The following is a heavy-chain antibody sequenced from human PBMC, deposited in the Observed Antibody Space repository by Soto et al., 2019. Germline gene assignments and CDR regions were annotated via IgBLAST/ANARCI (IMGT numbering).Heavy chain of an antibody. CDR3: AKDAVYNDGLWLMDH. J-gene: IGHJ4*02. CDR2: IYGSGRGI. D-gene: IGHD2-21*01. Sequence: GGSLRLSCTASGLPHSNFAMMWVRQAPGKGLECISGIYGSGRGIEYADSVKGRFTITRDNSKNTVYLQMTDLRVDDTAVYYCAKDAVYNDGLWLMDHWGQGTQVTVSS. V-gene: IGHV3-23*05. CDR1: GLPHSNFA.